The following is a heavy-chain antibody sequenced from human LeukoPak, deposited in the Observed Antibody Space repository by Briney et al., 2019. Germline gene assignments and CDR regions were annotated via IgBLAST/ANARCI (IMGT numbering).Heavy chain of an antibody. D-gene: IGHD3-10*01. V-gene: IGHV3-23*01. J-gene: IGHJ5*02. CDR3: ARDVLLWFGELLDWLDP. CDR2: ISGSGGST. CDR1: GFTFSSYA. Sequence: AGGSLRLSCAASGFTFSSYAMSWVRQAPGKGLEWVLAISGSGGSTYYPDSVKRRFTISTDNSKHSLYLQMNSLRAEDRAVYYCARDVLLWFGELLDWLDPWGQGTLVIVYS.